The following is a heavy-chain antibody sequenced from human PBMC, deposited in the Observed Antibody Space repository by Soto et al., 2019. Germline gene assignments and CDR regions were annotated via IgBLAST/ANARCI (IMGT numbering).Heavy chain of an antibody. CDR2: IYYSGST. CDR1: GGSISSYY. Sequence: SETLSLTCTVSGGSISSYYWSWIRQPPGKGLEWIGYIYYSGSTNYNPSLKSRVTISVDTSKNQFSLKLSSVTTADTAVYYCARDQSTYYYDSSGYYPAGYYGMDVWGQGTTVTVSS. CDR3: ARDQSTYYYDSSGYYPAGYYGMDV. V-gene: IGHV4-59*01. D-gene: IGHD3-22*01. J-gene: IGHJ6*02.